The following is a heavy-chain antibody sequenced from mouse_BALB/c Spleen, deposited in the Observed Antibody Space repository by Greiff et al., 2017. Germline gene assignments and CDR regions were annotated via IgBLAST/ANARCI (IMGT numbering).Heavy chain of an antibody. V-gene: IGHV1-14*01. CDR2: INPYNDGT. Sequence: VQLQQSGPELVKPGASVKMSCKASGYTFTSYVMHWVKQKPGQGLEWIGYINPYNDGTKYNEKFKGKATLTSDKSSSTAYMELSSLTSEDSAVYYCARGHYYGSSYTIFAYWGQGTPVTVSA. CDR1: GYTFTSYV. J-gene: IGHJ3*01. D-gene: IGHD1-1*01. CDR3: ARGHYYGSSYTIFAY.